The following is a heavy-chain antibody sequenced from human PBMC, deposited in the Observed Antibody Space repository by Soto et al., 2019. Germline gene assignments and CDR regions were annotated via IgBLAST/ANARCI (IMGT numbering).Heavy chain of an antibody. Sequence: VGSLRLSCAASGFTFSSYAMGWVRQAPGKGLEWVSAISGSGGSTYYADSVKGRFTISRDNSKNTLYLQMNSLRAEDTAVYYCAKGHHPDYYDSSGYYYDRNYYYYYGMDVWGQGTTVTVSS. CDR1: GFTFSSYA. V-gene: IGHV3-23*01. D-gene: IGHD3-22*01. CDR2: ISGSGGST. J-gene: IGHJ6*02. CDR3: AKGHHPDYYDSSGYYYDRNYYYYYGMDV.